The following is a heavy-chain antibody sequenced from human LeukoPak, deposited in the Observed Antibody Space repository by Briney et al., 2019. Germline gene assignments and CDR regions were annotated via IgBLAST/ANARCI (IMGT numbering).Heavy chain of an antibody. Sequence: SETLSLTCTVSGHSISSGYYWGWIRQTPGKGLEWIGYIYHGGRTDYNPSLKSRVTISVDTSKNQFSLKLSSVTAADTAVYYCATRGATVVTPNTGDAFDIWGQGTMVTVSS. J-gene: IGHJ3*02. CDR3: ATRGATVVTPNTGDAFDI. V-gene: IGHV4-38-2*02. CDR2: IYHGGRT. D-gene: IGHD4-23*01. CDR1: GHSISSGYY.